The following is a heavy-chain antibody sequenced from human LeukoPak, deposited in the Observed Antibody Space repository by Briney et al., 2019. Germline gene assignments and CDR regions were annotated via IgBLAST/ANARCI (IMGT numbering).Heavy chain of an antibody. CDR2: MNPNSGNT. V-gene: IGHV1-8*01. J-gene: IGHJ6*02. Sequence: GASVKVSCKASGYTFTSYDINWVRQATGQGLEWMGWMNPNSGNTGYAQKFQGRVTMTRNTSISTAYMELSSLRSEDTAVYYCARVRRFWEWLFPGGYYYYGMDVWGQGTTVTVSS. D-gene: IGHD3-3*01. CDR3: ARVRRFWEWLFPGGYYYYGMDV. CDR1: GYTFTSYD.